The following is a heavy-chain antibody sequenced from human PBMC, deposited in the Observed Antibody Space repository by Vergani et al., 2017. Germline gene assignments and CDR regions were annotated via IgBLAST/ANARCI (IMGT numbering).Heavy chain of an antibody. Sequence: QVQLVESGGGVVQPGRSLRLSCAASGFTFNQYGMHWVRPAPGKGLEWVAVTWYDGNNKQYADSVKGRFTISRDNSKSTMYLQMNSLRDEDTGVYYCARDLRLLYNRFDPWGQGTLGTVSS. V-gene: IGHV3-33*01. CDR2: TWYDGNNK. CDR1: GFTFNQYG. CDR3: ARDLRLLYNRFDP. D-gene: IGHD1-14*01. J-gene: IGHJ5*02.